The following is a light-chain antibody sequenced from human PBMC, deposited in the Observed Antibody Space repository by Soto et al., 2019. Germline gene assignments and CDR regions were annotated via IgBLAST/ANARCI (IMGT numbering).Light chain of an antibody. CDR3: QQYNSYSGT. CDR1: QSISSW. CDR2: DAS. Sequence: IQLTQSPSSLSASVGDRVTITCRASQSISSWLAWYQQKPGKAPKLLIYDASSLESGVPSRFSGSGSGTEFTLTISSLQPDDFATYYCQQYNSYSGTFGQGTKVHI. J-gene: IGKJ1*01. V-gene: IGKV1-5*01.